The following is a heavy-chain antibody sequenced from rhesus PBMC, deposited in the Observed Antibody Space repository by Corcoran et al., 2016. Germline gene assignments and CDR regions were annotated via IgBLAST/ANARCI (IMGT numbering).Heavy chain of an antibody. CDR2: IYGSGWGT. Sequence: QVQLQESGPGLVKPSETLSLTCAVSGGSISDDYYWSWIRQPPGKGLEWIGFIYGSGWGTNYNPSLKNRVTISIDTSKNQFSLKLSSVTAADTAVYYCARDRGSGWPGFDYWGQGVLVTVSS. J-gene: IGHJ4*01. V-gene: IGHV4-106*01. D-gene: IGHD6-31*01. CDR1: GGSISDDYY. CDR3: ARDRGSGWPGFDY.